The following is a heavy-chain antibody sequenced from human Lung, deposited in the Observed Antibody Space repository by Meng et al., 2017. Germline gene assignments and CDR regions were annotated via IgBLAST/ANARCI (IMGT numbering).Heavy chain of an antibody. J-gene: IGHJ4*02. V-gene: IGHV4-34*01. Sequence: QGTLQQWGAGLLKPSETLSLSGVVSGGSFSDYYWSWIRQPPGKGLEWIGEINHSGSTNYNPSLESRATISVDTSQNNLSLKLSSVTAADSAVYYCARGPTTMAHDFDYWGQGTLVTVSS. D-gene: IGHD4-11*01. CDR3: ARGPTTMAHDFDY. CDR2: INHSGST. CDR1: GGSFSDYY.